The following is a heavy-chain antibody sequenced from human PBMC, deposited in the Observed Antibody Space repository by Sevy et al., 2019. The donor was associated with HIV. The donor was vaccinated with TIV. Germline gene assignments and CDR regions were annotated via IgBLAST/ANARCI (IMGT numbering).Heavy chain of an antibody. Sequence: ASVKVSCKASGGTFSSYAISWVRQAPGQGLEWMGGIIPIFGTANYAQKFQGRVTITADESTSTAYMELSSLRSEDTAVYYCARLTTSAAYNDYWGQGTLVTVPS. CDR3: ARLTTSAAYNDY. CDR2: IIPIFGTA. D-gene: IGHD6-13*01. CDR1: GGTFSSYA. J-gene: IGHJ4*02. V-gene: IGHV1-69*13.